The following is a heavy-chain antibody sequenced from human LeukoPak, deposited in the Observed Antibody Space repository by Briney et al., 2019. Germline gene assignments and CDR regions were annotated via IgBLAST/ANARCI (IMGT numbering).Heavy chain of an antibody. D-gene: IGHD3-10*01. V-gene: IGHV3-66*01. J-gene: IGHJ6*02. CDR1: GFTVSSSF. CDR2: IYCGRST. Sequence: PGGSLRLSCAASGFTVSSSFMSWVRQAPGKGLEWVSVIYCGRSTYYADSVEGRFTISRDDSKNMVYLQMNILRAEDTAVYFWSRDPAMTSGEGMDVWGQGTTVTV. CDR3: SRDPAMTSGEGMDV.